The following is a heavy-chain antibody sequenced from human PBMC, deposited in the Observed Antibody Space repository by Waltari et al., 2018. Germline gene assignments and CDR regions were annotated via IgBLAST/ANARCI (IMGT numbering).Heavy chain of an antibody. D-gene: IGHD3-22*01. J-gene: IGHJ4*02. Sequence: EVQLVQSGAEVKKPGATVKISCKASGYTFTDYYMHWVQQAPGKGLEWMGRVDPEDGETKYAEKFQCGVTITADTSTDTAYMELSSLRSEDTAVYYCATSNYYGSRGYFDYWGQGTLVTVSS. CDR2: VDPEDGET. V-gene: IGHV1-69-2*01. CDR1: GYTFTDYY. CDR3: ATSNYYGSRGYFDY.